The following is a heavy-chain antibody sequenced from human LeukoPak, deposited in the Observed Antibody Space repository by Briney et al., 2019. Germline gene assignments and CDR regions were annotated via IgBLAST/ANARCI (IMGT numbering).Heavy chain of an antibody. J-gene: IGHJ4*02. CDR3: ARVIYSSSLDY. CDR1: GGSISSYY. CDR2: IYYSGST. Sequence: PSETLSLTCTVSGGSISSYYWSWIRQPPGKGLEWIGYIYYSGSTNYNPSLKSRVTISVDTSKNQFSLKLSSVTAADTAVYYCARVIYSSSLDYWGQGTLVTVSS. V-gene: IGHV4-59*01. D-gene: IGHD6-6*01.